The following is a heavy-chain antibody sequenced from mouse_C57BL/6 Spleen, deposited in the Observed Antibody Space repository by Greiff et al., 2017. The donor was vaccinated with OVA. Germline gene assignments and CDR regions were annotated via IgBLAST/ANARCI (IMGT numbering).Heavy chain of an antibody. CDR3: ARYLTTVVGVDY. CDR1: GYSFTSYY. CDR2: IYPGSGNT. D-gene: IGHD1-1*01. Sequence: QVQLQQSGPELVKPGASVKISCKASGYSFTSYYIHWVKQRPGQGLEWIGWIYPGSGNTKYNEKFKGKATLTAGTSSSTAYMQLSSLTSEDSAVYYCARYLTTVVGVDYWGQGTSVTVSS. J-gene: IGHJ4*01. V-gene: IGHV1-66*01.